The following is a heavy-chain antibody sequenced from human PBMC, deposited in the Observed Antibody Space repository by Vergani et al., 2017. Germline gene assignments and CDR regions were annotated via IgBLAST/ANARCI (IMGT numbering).Heavy chain of an antibody. CDR2: IYYSGST. J-gene: IGHJ4*02. CDR3: ARLSGYYYDSSGYLV. D-gene: IGHD3-22*01. CDR1: GGSISSSSYY. Sequence: QLQLQESGPGLVKPLETLSLTCTVSGGSISSSSYYWGWIRQPPGKGLEWIGSIYYSGSTYYNPSLKSRVTISVDTSKNQFSLKLSSVTAADTAVYYCARLSGYYYDSSGYLVWGQGTLVTVSS. V-gene: IGHV4-39*01.